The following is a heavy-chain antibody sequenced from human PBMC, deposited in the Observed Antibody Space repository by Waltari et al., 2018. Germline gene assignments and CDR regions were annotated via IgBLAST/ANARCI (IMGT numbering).Heavy chain of an antibody. J-gene: IGHJ4*02. CDR3: ARPRADY. CDR1: GFTFRGYW. Sequence: EVQLVESGGGLVQPGGSLRLSCAASGFTFRGYWMHWVRQAPGKGLEWVANIKQDGSDKNYMDSVKGRFTISRDNARNSLFLQMNSLGVEDTAVYYCARPRADYWGQGTLVTVSS. V-gene: IGHV3-7*01. CDR2: IKQDGSDK.